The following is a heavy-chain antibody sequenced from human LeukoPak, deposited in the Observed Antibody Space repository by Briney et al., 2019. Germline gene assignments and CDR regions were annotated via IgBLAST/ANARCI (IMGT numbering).Heavy chain of an antibody. CDR3: ARYGRRWLQLGLDAFDI. Sequence: GESLKISCKGSGYSFTSYWIGWVRRMPGKGLDWIGIIYPGDSDTRYSPSFQGQVTISADKSISTAYLQWSSLKASDTAMYYCARYGRRWLQLGLDAFDIWGQGTMVTVSS. D-gene: IGHD5-24*01. CDR2: IYPGDSDT. CDR1: GYSFTSYW. V-gene: IGHV5-51*01. J-gene: IGHJ3*02.